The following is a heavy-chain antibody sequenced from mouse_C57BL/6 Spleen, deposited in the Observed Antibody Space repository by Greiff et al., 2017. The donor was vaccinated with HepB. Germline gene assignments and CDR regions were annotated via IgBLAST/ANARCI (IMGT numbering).Heavy chain of an antibody. Sequence: QVQLQQPGAELVRPGSSVKLSCKASGYTFTSYWIDWVKQRPGQGLEWIGNIYPSDSETHYNQKFKDKATLTVDKSSSTAYMQLSSLTSEDSAVYYCARSRGNYEAWFAYWGQGTLVTVSA. D-gene: IGHD2-1*01. V-gene: IGHV1-61*01. CDR2: IYPSDSET. CDR3: ARSRGNYEAWFAY. CDR1: GYTFTSYW. J-gene: IGHJ3*01.